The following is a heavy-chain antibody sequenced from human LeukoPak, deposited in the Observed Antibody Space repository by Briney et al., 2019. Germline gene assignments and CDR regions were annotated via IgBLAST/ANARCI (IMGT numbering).Heavy chain of an antibody. CDR1: GFTFCSYG. Sequence: GGSLRLSCAASGFTFCSYGMHWVRQAPGKGLEWVAFIRYDGSNKYYADTVKGRFTISRDNSKNTLYLQMNSLRAEDTAVYYCAKDLAHIVVVTAPQGDYWGQGTLVTVSS. D-gene: IGHD2-21*02. CDR3: AKDLAHIVVVTAPQGDY. V-gene: IGHV3-30*02. J-gene: IGHJ4*02. CDR2: IRYDGSNK.